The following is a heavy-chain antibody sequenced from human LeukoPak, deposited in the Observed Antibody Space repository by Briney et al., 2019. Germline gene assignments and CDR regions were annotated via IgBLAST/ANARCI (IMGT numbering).Heavy chain of an antibody. CDR1: GFTFDDYA. V-gene: IGHV3-23*01. Sequence: GGSLRLSCAASGFTFDDYAMNWVRQAPGKGLEWVSAINGNGGSTYYAVSVKGRFTISRDNSKNTLYLQMNSLRAEDTAVYYCAKGPLSHFDYWGQGTLVTVSS. J-gene: IGHJ4*02. D-gene: IGHD2/OR15-2a*01. CDR2: INGNGGST. CDR3: AKGPLSHFDY.